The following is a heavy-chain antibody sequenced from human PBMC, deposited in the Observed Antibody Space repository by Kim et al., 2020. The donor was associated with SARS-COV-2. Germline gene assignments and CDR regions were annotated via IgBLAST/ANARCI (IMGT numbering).Heavy chain of an antibody. CDR3: ARHLSGAGPFFYLDR. CDR1: GDPISTYY. J-gene: IGHJ4*02. Sequence: SETLSLTCSVSGDPISTYYWGWIRQPPGKGLEWIAHVFYNGGTKYNPSLESRVTISMDTSKNQVSLNLRSVAATDTAMYFCARHLSGAGPFFYLDRWGPG. V-gene: IGHV4-59*08. D-gene: IGHD3-9*01. CDR2: VFYNGGT.